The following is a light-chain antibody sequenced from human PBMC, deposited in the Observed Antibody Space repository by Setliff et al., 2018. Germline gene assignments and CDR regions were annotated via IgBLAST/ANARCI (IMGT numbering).Light chain of an antibody. J-gene: IGLJ1*01. V-gene: IGLV3-21*03. CDR1: NIGDKS. CDR2: DDS. CDR3: QVWDPASDHRV. Sequence: SYELSQPPSESVAPGKTARITCGGHNIGDKSVHWYQQKPGQAPALIVYDDSDRPSGIPGRFSGSNSGNTATLTISRVEAGDEADYHCQVWDPASDHRVFGTGTKVTVL.